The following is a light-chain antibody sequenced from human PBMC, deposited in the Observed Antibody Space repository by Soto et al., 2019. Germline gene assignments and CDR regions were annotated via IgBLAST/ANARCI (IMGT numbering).Light chain of an antibody. Sequence: QSALTQPASVSGSPGQSITISCTGTSSDVGGYNYVSWYQQHPGKAPKLTIYEVSNRPSWVSNRCAGSKSVNTASLTISGLQAEDEADYYCSSYTSSSTPYVVGTGTKLTVL. V-gene: IGLV2-14*01. CDR3: SSYTSSSTPYV. CDR2: EVS. CDR1: SSDVGGYNY. J-gene: IGLJ1*01.